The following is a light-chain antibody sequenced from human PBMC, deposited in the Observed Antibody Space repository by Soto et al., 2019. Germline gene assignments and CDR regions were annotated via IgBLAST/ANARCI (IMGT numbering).Light chain of an antibody. CDR3: AACDESRNGRVV. V-gene: IGLV1-44*01. J-gene: IGLJ2*01. CDR1: SSNIGSNT. CDR2: SNN. Sequence: QSVLTQPPSASGTPGQRVTISCSGSSSNIGSNTVNWYQQLPGTAPKLLIYSNNQRPSGVPDRFSGSKSGTSASLAISGRQSEDEADYYCAACDESRNGRVVFGGGTKVTVL.